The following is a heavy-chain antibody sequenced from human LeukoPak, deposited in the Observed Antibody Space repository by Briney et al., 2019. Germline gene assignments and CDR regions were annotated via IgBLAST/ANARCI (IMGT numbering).Heavy chain of an antibody. CDR3: ARRTHSRFDY. V-gene: IGHV4-34*01. D-gene: IGHD1-7*01. J-gene: IGHJ4*02. CDR2: INHSGST. CDR1: GGSFSGYY. Sequence: SETLSLTCAVYGGSFSGYYCSWIRQPPGKGLEWIGEINHSGSTNYNPSLKSRVTISVGTSKNQFSLKLSSVTAADTAVYYCARRTHSRFDYWGQGTLVTVSS.